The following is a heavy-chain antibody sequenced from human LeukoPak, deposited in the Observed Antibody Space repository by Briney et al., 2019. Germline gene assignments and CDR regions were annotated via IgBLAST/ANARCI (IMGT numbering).Heavy chain of an antibody. CDR2: IYYSGST. CDR1: GGSISSYY. V-gene: IGHV4-59*01. CDR3: ARELEGYYYGSGRIRALGY. Sequence: SETLSLTCTVSGGSISSYYWSWIRQPPGKGLEWIGYIYYSGSTNYNPSLKSRVTISVDTSKNQFSLKLSSVTAADTAVYYCARELEGYYYGSGRIRALGYWGQGTLVTVSS. D-gene: IGHD3-10*01. J-gene: IGHJ4*02.